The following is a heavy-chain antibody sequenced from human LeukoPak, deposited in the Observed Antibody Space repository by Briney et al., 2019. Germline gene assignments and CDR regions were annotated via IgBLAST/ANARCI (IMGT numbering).Heavy chain of an antibody. J-gene: IGHJ3*02. CDR3: ARASGPTHIVVVPAAIGASDI. CDR2: INPSGGST. CDR1: GYTFTSYY. D-gene: IGHD2-2*02. V-gene: IGHV1-46*01. Sequence: ASVKVSCKASGYTFTSYYMHWVRQAPGQGLEWMGIINPSGGSTSYAQKFQGRVTMTRDMSTSTVYMELSSMRSEDTAVYYCARASGPTHIVVVPAAIGASDIWGQGTMVTVSS.